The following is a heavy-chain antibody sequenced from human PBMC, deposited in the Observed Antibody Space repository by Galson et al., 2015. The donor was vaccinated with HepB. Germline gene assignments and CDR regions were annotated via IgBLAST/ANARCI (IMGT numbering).Heavy chain of an antibody. V-gene: IGHV4-34*01. CDR2: INHSGST. CDR1: GGSFSGYY. CDR3: ARGRSGYYYYYHGMDV. D-gene: IGHD3-22*01. J-gene: IGHJ6*02. Sequence: ETLSLTCAVYGGSFSGYYWSWIRQPPGKGLEWIGEINHSGSTNYNPSLKSRVTISLDTSKNQFSLKLSSVTAADTAVYYCARGRSGYYYYYHGMDVWGQGTTVTVSS.